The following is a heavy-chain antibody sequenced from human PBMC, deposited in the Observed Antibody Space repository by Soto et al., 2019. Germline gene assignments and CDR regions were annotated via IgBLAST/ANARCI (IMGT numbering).Heavy chain of an antibody. V-gene: IGHV3-33*01. D-gene: IGHD3-22*01. CDR2: IYYDGSNK. CDR1: GFTFSSYG. J-gene: IGHJ4*02. CDR3: ARDGKEDSSSYDAGFDY. Sequence: QVQLVESGGGVVQPGRSLRLSCAVSGFTFSSYGMNWVRQAPGKGLEWVAVIYYDGSNKYYADSVRGRFTISRDNFKNTLDLQMSSLRGEATEVYYCARDGKEDSSSYDAGFDYWGQGTLVTVSP.